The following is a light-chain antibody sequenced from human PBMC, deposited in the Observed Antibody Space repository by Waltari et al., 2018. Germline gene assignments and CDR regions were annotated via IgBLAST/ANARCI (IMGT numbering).Light chain of an antibody. CDR3: QQYNNWPPRT. CDR1: QSVSSN. J-gene: IGKJ1*01. V-gene: IGKV3-15*01. CDR2: GAS. Sequence: EIVMTQSPATLSMSPGERATLSCRASQSVSSNLAWYQQKPGQAPRLLIYGASTRATGIPARFSGSGSGTEFTLTISSLQSEDFAVYYCQQYNNWPPRTFGQGTKVEIK.